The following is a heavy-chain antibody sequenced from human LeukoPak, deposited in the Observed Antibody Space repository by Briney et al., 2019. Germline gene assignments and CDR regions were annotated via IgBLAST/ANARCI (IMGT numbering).Heavy chain of an antibody. D-gene: IGHD7-27*01. V-gene: IGHV4-39*07. CDR2: IYYSGST. CDR1: GGSISSSSYY. Sequence: SETLSLTCTVSGGSISSSSYYWGWIRQPPGKGLEWIGSIYYSGSTYYNPSLKGRVTISVDTSKNQFSLKLSSVTAADTAVYYCARVRDWGFRSGYYFDYWGQGTLVTVSS. J-gene: IGHJ4*02. CDR3: ARVRDWGFRSGYYFDY.